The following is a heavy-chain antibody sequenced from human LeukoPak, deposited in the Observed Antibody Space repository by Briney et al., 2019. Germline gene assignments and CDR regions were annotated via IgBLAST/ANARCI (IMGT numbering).Heavy chain of an antibody. D-gene: IGHD2-8*01. CDR1: GFTFSSYW. J-gene: IGHJ4*02. CDR3: ARLMFLWPPIYFDY. Sequence: PGGSLRLSCAASGFTFSSYWMSWVRQAPGKGLEWVANIKQDGSETFYVDSVKGRFTISRDNARNSVYLQMNSLRAEDTAVYYCARLMFLWPPIYFDYWGQGTLVTVSS. CDR2: IKQDGSET. V-gene: IGHV3-7*01.